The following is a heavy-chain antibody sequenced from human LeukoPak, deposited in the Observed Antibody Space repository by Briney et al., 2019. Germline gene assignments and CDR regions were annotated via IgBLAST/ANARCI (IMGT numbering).Heavy chain of an antibody. J-gene: IGHJ4*02. D-gene: IGHD6-19*01. Sequence: PSETLSLTCTVSGGSISGYYWSWIRQPPGKGLEWIGYISDSGSTSYNPSLRSRLTISVDTSKNQFSLKMSSVTAADTAVYYCARGTYSSGWYGYSDSWGRGTLVTASS. CDR1: GGSISGYY. CDR3: ARGTYSSGWYGYSDS. V-gene: IGHV4-59*01. CDR2: ISDSGST.